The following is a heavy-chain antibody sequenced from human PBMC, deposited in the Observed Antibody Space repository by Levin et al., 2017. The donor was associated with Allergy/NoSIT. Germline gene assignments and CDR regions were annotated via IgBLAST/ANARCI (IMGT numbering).Heavy chain of an antibody. Sequence: KAGGSLRLSCAASGFTFNSHTMNWVRQAPGKGLEWVSSITPTSQHMYYRDSVKGRFTISRDNAKDSLYLQMNSLRAEDTAIYYCARARLSHNGIYLDSWGQGVLVTVSS. D-gene: IGHD5-12*01. CDR3: ARARLSHNGIYLDS. J-gene: IGHJ4*02. V-gene: IGHV3-21*01. CDR1: GFTFNSHT. CDR2: ITPTSQHM.